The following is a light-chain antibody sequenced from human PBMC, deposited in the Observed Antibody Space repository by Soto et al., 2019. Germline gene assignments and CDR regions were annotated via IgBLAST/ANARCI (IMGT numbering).Light chain of an antibody. J-gene: IGLJ3*02. CDR1: SGDVGFYDF. CDR2: GVT. CDR3: ASYTGSSIYL. V-gene: IGLV2-14*03. Sequence: QSVLAQPASMSGSPGQSITISCTGTSGDVGFYDFVSWYQQHPGKVPRLIIYGVTKRPSGVSHRFSGSKYGNKASLTISGLQVEEYDDYSCASYTGSSIYLFGGGTKVTVL.